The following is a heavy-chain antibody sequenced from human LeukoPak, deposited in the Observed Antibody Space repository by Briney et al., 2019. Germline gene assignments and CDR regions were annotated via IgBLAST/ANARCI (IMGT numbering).Heavy chain of an antibody. D-gene: IGHD6-13*01. Sequence: PSETLSLTCTVSGGSISSYYWSWIRQPPGKGLEWIGYIYYSGSTNYNPSLKSRVTISVDTSKNQFSLKLSSVTAADTAVYYCARRRYRVAAAGGGGAFDIWGQGTMVTVSS. CDR2: IYYSGST. V-gene: IGHV4-59*08. CDR3: ARRRYRVAAAGGGGAFDI. J-gene: IGHJ3*02. CDR1: GGSISSYY.